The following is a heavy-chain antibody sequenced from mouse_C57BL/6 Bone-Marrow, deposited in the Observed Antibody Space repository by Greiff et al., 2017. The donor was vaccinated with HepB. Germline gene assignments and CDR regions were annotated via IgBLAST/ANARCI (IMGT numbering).Heavy chain of an antibody. CDR2: IDPDDSYT. V-gene: IGHV1-50*01. D-gene: IGHD1-1*01. J-gene: IGHJ3*01. CDR1: GFTFTSYW. Sequence: QVQLQQPGAELVKPGASVKLSCKASGFTFTSYWMQWVKQRPGQGLEWIGEIDPDDSYTNYNQKFKGKATLTVDTSSSTAYMQLSSLTSEDSAVYYCERRESPYGTPFAYWGKGTLVTVSA. CDR3: ERRESPYGTPFAY.